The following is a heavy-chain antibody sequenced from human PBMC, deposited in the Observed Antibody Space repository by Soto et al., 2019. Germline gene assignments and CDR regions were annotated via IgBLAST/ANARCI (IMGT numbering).Heavy chain of an antibody. D-gene: IGHD3-10*01. CDR2: IKSKTDGGTT. J-gene: IGHJ5*02. V-gene: IGHV3-15*01. CDR3: PTVPVTLVRGVLTNRFDP. CDR1: GFTFSSAW. Sequence: PGGSLRLSCAGSGFTFSSAWMSWVRQAPGKGMEWVGRIKSKTDGGTTDYAAPVKGRFTISRDDSKSTRYLQMNSLKSVLTAVYYCPTVPVTLVRGVLTNRFDPWGQGT.